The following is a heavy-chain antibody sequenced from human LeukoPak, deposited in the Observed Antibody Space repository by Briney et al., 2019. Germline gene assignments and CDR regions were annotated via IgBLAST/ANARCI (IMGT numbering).Heavy chain of an antibody. CDR2: ISSNGSST. D-gene: IGHD6-13*01. CDR1: GFTFSTYA. J-gene: IGHJ4*02. Sequence: GGSLRLSCSASGFTFSTYAMHWVRQAPGKGLEYVSAISSNGSSTYYADSVKGRFTISRDNSKNTLYLQMSSLRPEDTAMYYCVNGDQSSWYRTLLYWGQGTLVTVSS. V-gene: IGHV3-64D*06. CDR3: VNGDQSSWYRTLLY.